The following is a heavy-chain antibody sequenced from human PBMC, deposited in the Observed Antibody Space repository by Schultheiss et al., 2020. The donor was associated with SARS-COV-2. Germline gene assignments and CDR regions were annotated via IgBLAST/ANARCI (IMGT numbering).Heavy chain of an antibody. Sequence: GESLKISCAASGFTFSSYSMNWVRQAPGKGLEWVSSISSSSSYIYYADSLKGRFTISRDNSKNTLYLQMNSLRAEDTAEYYCVRGYGGVWGQGTLVTVSS. J-gene: IGHJ4*02. CDR3: VRGYGGV. CDR1: GFTFSSYS. D-gene: IGHD3-3*01. CDR2: ISSSSSYI. V-gene: IGHV3-21*01.